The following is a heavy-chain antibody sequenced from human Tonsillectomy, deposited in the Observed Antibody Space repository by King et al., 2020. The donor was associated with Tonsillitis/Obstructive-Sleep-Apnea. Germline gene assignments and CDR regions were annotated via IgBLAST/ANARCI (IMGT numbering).Heavy chain of an antibody. D-gene: IGHD3-9*01. Sequence: VQLVESGGGLIQPGGSLRLSCAVSGFTFNNYAMNWVRQAPGKGLEWVSTISASDDSTYYADSVKGRFSISRDNSKNTLYLQMNSLRAEDTAVYYCAKDRGAILTGCLNWFDPWGQGTLVTVSS. CDR3: AKDRGAILTGCLNWFDP. J-gene: IGHJ5*02. CDR1: GFTFNNYA. CDR2: ISASDDST. V-gene: IGHV3-23*04.